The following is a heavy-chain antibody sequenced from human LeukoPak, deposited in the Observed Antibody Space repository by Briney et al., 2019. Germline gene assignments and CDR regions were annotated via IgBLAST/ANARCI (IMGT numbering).Heavy chain of an antibody. CDR2: INHSGST. D-gene: IGHD3-10*01. Sequence: ASETLSLTCNVSGGSISSGSYYWGWIRQPPGKGLEWIGEINHSGSTNYNPSLKSRVTISVDTSKNQFSLKLSSVTAADTAMYYCARLDRGYLQYDYWGQGTLVTVSS. V-gene: IGHV4-39*07. CDR1: GGSISSGSYY. J-gene: IGHJ4*02. CDR3: ARLDRGYLQYDY.